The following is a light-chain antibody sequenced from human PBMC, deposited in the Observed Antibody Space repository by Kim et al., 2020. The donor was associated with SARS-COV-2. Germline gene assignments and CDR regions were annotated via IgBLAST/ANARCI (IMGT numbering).Light chain of an antibody. J-gene: IGKJ4*01. Sequence: SLDPGEKATLYGRASQSISVYLAWDRQKPGQAPRLLIYDASKRATGIPARFSGSGSGTDFTLTISSLEPEDVAVYYCLQRSGWLTFGGGTKVDIK. CDR2: DAS. CDR3: LQRSGWLT. CDR1: QSISVY. V-gene: IGKV3-11*01.